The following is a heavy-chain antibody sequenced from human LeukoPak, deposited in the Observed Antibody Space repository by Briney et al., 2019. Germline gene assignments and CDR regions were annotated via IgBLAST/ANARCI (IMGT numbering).Heavy chain of an antibody. Sequence: NTSETLSLTCTVSGGSISSSSYYWGWIRQPPGKGLEWIGNIYYSGSTYYNPSLKSRATISVDTSKNQFSLKLSSVTAADTAVYYCATQMYYYYYMDVWGKGTTVTVSS. CDR2: IYYSGST. CDR1: GGSISSSSYY. CDR3: ATQMYYYYYMDV. V-gene: IGHV4-39*01. J-gene: IGHJ6*03.